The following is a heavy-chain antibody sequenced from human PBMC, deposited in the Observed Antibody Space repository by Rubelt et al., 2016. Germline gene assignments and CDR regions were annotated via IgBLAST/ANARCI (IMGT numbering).Heavy chain of an antibody. CDR2: ISASNGNT. Sequence: VQLVQSGAEVKKPGASVKVSCKASGYTFTSYGISWVRQAPGQGLEWMGWISASNGNTNYAQKFQGRVTMTRNTSISTAYMELSSLRSEDTAVYYCARMVNDFWSGYHNWFDPWGQGTLVTVSS. CDR1: GYTFTSYG. CDR3: ARMVNDFWSGYHNWFDP. V-gene: IGHV1-18*01. D-gene: IGHD3-3*01. J-gene: IGHJ5*02.